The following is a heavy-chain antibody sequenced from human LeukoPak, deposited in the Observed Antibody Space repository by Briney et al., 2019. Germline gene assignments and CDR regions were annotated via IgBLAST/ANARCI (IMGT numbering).Heavy chain of an antibody. CDR2: IWYDGSRT. J-gene: IGHJ5*02. V-gene: IGHV3-33*06. CDR3: AKDLSYGSLWFHP. D-gene: IGHD3-10*01. CDR1: GFTFSSHG. Sequence: GGSLRLSCAASGFTFSSHGMQWVRQAPGKGLEWVALIWYDGSRTNYVDSVMGRFTISRDSSKNTLYLQMDNLRVEDTAVYFCAKDLSYGSLWFHPWGQGTLVTVSS.